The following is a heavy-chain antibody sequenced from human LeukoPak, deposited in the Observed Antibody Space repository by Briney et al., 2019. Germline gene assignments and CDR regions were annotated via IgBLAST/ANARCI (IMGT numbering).Heavy chain of an antibody. J-gene: IGHJ4*02. CDR1: AGAISSYC. V-gene: IGHV4-4*07. CDR3: AREEDYGSGSYSPNFDY. D-gene: IGHD3-10*01. CDR2: IYTRGGT. Sequence: PSQTLSLAWTLAAGAISSYCCGWIRQPAWGGQEWLGHIYTRGGTNYHRSRRSQATIAVDTSKNLVALKGSSVTAADTAVYYCAREEDYGSGSYSPNFDYWGQGTLVTVSS.